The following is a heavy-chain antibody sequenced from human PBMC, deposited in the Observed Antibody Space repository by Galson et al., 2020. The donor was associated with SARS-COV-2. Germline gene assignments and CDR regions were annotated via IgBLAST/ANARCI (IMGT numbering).Heavy chain of an antibody. Sequence: QLGESLKISCAASGFTFSSYWMSWVRQAPGKGLEWVANIKQDGSEKYYVDSVKGRFTISRDNAKNSLYLQMNSLRAEDTAVYYCAKEDVIFDILTGSLRDYFDYWGQGTLVTVSS. V-gene: IGHV3-7*03. J-gene: IGHJ4*02. CDR3: AKEDVIFDILTGSLRDYFDY. CDR2: IKQDGSEK. D-gene: IGHD3-9*01. CDR1: GFTFSSYW.